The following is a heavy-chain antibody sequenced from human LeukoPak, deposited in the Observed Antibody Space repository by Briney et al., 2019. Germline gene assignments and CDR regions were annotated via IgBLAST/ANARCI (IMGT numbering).Heavy chain of an antibody. J-gene: IGHJ4*02. CDR1: GGSISSSSYY. D-gene: IGHD3-22*01. CDR2: IYYSGST. CDR3: ARVPTSFYDSSGHYIDY. Sequence: SETLSLTCTVSGGSISSSSYYWGWIRQPPGKGLEWIGSIYYSGSTYYNPSLKSRVTISVDTSKNQFSLKLSSVTAADTAVYYCARVPTSFYDSSGHYIDYWGQGTLVIVSS. V-gene: IGHV4-39*07.